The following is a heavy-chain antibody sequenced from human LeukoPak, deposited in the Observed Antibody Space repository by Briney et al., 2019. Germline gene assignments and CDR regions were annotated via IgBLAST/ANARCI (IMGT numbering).Heavy chain of an antibody. J-gene: IGHJ4*02. V-gene: IGHV4-34*01. CDR3: ARLASKYYDFWN. CDR1: GGSFSGYY. CDR2: INHSGST. Sequence: SETLSLTCAVYGGSFSGYYWSWIRQPPGEGLEWIGEINHSGSTNYNPSLKSRVTISVDTSKNQFSLKLSSVTAADTAVYYCARLASKYYDFWNWGQGTLVTVSS. D-gene: IGHD3-3*01.